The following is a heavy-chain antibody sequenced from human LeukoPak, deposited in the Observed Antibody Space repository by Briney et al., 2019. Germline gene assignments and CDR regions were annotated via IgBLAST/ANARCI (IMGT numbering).Heavy chain of an antibody. CDR3: ARSECTAGSCNWFDP. CDR2: LYRGDRT. Sequence: GGSLRLSCAASGFNVSSNYMSWDRQAPGKGLEWVSFLYRGDRTYYADSVKGRFTMSRDDMKRTVYLQMDSLRAEDTAVYYCARSECTAGSCNWFDPWGQGTPVTVSP. V-gene: IGHV3-66*01. J-gene: IGHJ5*02. CDR1: GFNVSSNY. D-gene: IGHD2-8*02.